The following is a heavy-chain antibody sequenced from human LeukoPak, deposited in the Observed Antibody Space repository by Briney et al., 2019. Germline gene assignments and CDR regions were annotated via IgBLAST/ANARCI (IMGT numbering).Heavy chain of an antibody. CDR2: IKQGGSEK. CDR3: ANESSLVLRFLEWLDY. D-gene: IGHD3-3*01. V-gene: IGHV3-7*03. J-gene: IGHJ4*02. CDR1: GFMFSSYW. Sequence: GGSLRLSCAASGFMFSSYWMNWVRQAPGKGLEWVANIKQGGSEKYYVDSVKGRFSISRDNSKNTLYLQMNSLRAEDTAVYYCANESSLVLRFLEWLDYWGQGTLVTVSS.